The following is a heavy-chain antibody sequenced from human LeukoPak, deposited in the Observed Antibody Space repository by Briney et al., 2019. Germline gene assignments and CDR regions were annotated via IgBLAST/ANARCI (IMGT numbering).Heavy chain of an antibody. J-gene: IGHJ4*02. Sequence: SETLSLTCTVSGGSISSYYWSWIRQPAGKGLEWIGRIYTSGSTNYNPSVKSRVTMSVDTSKNQFSLKLSSVTAADTAVYYCARGQWEVRGIIITQLDYWGQGTLVTVSS. CDR3: ARGQWEVRGIIITQLDY. CDR1: GGSISSYY. CDR2: IYTSGST. D-gene: IGHD3-10*01. V-gene: IGHV4-4*07.